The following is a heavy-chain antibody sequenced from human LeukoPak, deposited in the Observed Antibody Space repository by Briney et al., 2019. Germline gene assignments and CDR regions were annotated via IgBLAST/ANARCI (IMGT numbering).Heavy chain of an antibody. CDR1: GGTFSSYA. CDR3: ATDRRDYGVYWD. V-gene: IGHV1-69*13. CDR2: IIPIFGTA. Sequence: ASVKVSCKASGGTFSSYAISWVRQAPGQGLEWMGGIIPIFGTANYAQKFQGRVTITADESTSTAYMELSSLRSEDTAVYYCATDRRDYGVYWDWGQGTLVTVSS. D-gene: IGHD4-17*01. J-gene: IGHJ4*02.